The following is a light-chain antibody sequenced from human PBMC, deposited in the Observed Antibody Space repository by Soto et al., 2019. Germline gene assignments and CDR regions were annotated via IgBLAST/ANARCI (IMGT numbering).Light chain of an antibody. CDR3: GADHGSGSNFVFWV. V-gene: IGLV9-49*01. Sequence: QSALTQPPSASASLGASVTLTCTLSSGYSDYKVDWSQQRPGKGPRFVMRVGSGGIVRSKGDGIPDRFSVLGSGLKRYLTIKNNQEEDESDYLCGADHGSGSNFVFWVFGGGTKVTVL. CDR1: SGYSDYK. J-gene: IGLJ3*02. CDR2: VGSGGIVR.